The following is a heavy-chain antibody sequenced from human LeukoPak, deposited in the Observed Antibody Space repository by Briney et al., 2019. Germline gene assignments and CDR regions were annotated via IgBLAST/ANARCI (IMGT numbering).Heavy chain of an antibody. CDR2: ISGDGGTT. V-gene: IGHV3-43*02. CDR1: GFTFEDYA. D-gene: IGHD4/OR15-4a*01. CDR3: AKVGYGDYGDLDY. Sequence: PGGSLRLSCAASGFTFEDYAMHWVRQAPGKGMEWVSLISGDGGTTDYADSVKGRFTISRDNSKNTLYLQMNSLRAEDTAVYYCAKVGYGDYGDLDYWGQGTLVTVSS. J-gene: IGHJ4*02.